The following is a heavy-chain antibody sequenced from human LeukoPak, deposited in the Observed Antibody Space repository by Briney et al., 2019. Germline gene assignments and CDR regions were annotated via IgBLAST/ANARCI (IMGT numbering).Heavy chain of an antibody. CDR3: AREHCSGDSCYVTTFDP. CDR1: GYTFTGYY. CDR2: INPNSGGT. V-gene: IGHV1-2*02. D-gene: IGHD2-15*01. Sequence: GASVKVSCKASGYTFTGYYMHWVRQAPGQGLEWMGWINPNSGGTNYAQKFQGRVTMTRDTSISTAYMELSRLRSDDTAVYYCAREHCSGDSCYVTTFDPWGQGTLVTVSS. J-gene: IGHJ5*02.